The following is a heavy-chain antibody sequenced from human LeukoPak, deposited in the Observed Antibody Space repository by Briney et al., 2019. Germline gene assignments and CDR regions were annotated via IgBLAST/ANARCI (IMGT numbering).Heavy chain of an antibody. CDR2: IYYSGTT. D-gene: IGHD6-19*01. V-gene: IGHV4-59*08. Sequence: PSETLSLTCTVSSGSISSYYWSWIRQPPGKGLEWIGYIYYSGTTNYNPSLKSRVTISVDTSKNQFSLKLSSVTAADTAVYYCARQRVSGWRYFDYWGQGTLVTVSS. CDR3: ARQRVSGWRYFDY. J-gene: IGHJ4*02. CDR1: SGSISSYY.